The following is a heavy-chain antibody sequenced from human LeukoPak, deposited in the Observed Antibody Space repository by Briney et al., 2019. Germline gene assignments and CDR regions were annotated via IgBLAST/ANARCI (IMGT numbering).Heavy chain of an antibody. Sequence: GGCLRLSCAASGFTFSSYSMNWVRQTPGRGLEWVSSISSSSSYIYYADSVKGRFTISRDNAKNSLYLQMNSLRAEDTAVYYCARDKTYSSGSLYGYWGQGTLVTVSS. CDR3: ARDKTYSSGSLYGY. CDR1: GFTFSSYS. D-gene: IGHD6-19*01. CDR2: ISSSSSYI. J-gene: IGHJ4*02. V-gene: IGHV3-21*01.